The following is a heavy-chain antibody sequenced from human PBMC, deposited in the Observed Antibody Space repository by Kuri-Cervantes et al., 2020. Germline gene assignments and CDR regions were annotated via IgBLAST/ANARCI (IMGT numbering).Heavy chain of an antibody. CDR2: IYSGGST. Sequence: GESLKISCAASGFTVSSNYMSWVRQAPGKGLEWVSVIYSGGSTYYADSVKGRFTISRDNSKNTLYLQMDSLRDEDTAVYYCARDAGYHYDRFDYWGQGTLVTVSS. CDR3: ARDAGYHYDRFDY. D-gene: IGHD3-16*01. CDR1: GFTVSSNY. J-gene: IGHJ4*02. V-gene: IGHV3-53*01.